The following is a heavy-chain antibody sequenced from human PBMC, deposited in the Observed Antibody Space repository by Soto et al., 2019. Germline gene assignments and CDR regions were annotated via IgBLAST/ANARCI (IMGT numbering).Heavy chain of an antibody. D-gene: IGHD6-13*01. CDR2: IYYSGST. CDR1: GGSISSYY. Sequence: SETLSLTCTVSGGSISSYYWSWIRQPPGKGLEWIGYIYYSGSTNYNPSLKSRVTISVDTSKNQFSLKLSSVTAADTALYYCVRFKRSIAAAGTDYYYNLEVWGKETTVNVSS. J-gene: IGHJ6*03. CDR3: VRFKRSIAAAGTDYYYNLEV. V-gene: IGHV4-59*01.